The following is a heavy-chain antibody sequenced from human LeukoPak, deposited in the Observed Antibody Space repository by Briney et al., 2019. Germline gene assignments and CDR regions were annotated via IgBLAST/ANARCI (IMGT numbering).Heavy chain of an antibody. V-gene: IGHV3-30-3*01. J-gene: IGHJ4*02. CDR3: ARSEYSSSWYFDY. D-gene: IGHD6-13*01. Sequence: QPGGSLRLSCAASGFTFSSYAMHWVRQAPGKGLEWVAVISYDGSNKYHADSVKGRFTISRDNSKNTLYLQMNSLRAEDTAVYYCARSEYSSSWYFDYWGQGTLVTVSS. CDR2: ISYDGSNK. CDR1: GFTFSSYA.